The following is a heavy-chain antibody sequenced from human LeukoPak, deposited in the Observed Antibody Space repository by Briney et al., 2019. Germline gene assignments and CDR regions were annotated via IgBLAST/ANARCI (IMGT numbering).Heavy chain of an antibody. CDR2: IYYSGST. J-gene: IGHJ5*02. V-gene: IGHV4-39*01. Sequence: SETLSLTCTVSGGSISSSSYYWGWIRQPPGKGLERIGSIYYSGSTYYNPSLKSRVTISVDTSKNQFSLKLSSVTAADTAVYYCARHTDTAMVPNWFDPWGQGTLVTVSS. CDR1: GGSISSSSYY. D-gene: IGHD5-18*01. CDR3: ARHTDTAMVPNWFDP.